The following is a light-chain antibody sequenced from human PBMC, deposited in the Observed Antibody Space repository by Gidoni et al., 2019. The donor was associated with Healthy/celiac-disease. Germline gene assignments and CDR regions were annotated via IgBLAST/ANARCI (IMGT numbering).Light chain of an antibody. J-gene: IGKJ2*01. CDR2: GAC. CDR1: QSVSSSY. CDR3: QQYGSSPYT. V-gene: IGKV3-20*01. Sequence: EIVLTPSPGSLSLSPGERATLSCRASQSVSSSYLAWYQQKPGQAPRLLIDGACSRATGIPSRFSGSGSGTDFIRTISRLEPEDFAVYYCQQYGSSPYTFGQGTKLEIK.